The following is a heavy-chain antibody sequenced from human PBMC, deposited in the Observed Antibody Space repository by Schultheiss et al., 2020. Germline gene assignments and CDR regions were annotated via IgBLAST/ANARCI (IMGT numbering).Heavy chain of an antibody. Sequence: GGSLRLSCAASGFTFSSYAMSWVRQAPGKGLEWVSSISSSSSYIYYADSVKGRFTISRDNSKSTLCLEMNSLRTEDTAVYYCARDGNSGYNADYYYGMDVWGQGTTVTVSS. CDR2: ISSSSSYI. V-gene: IGHV3-21*01. J-gene: IGHJ6*02. CDR3: ARDGNSGYNADYYYGMDV. D-gene: IGHD5-12*01. CDR1: GFTFSSYA.